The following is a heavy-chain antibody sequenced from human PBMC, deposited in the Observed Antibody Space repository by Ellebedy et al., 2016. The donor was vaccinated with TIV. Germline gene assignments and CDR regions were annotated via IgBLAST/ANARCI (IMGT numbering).Heavy chain of an antibody. Sequence: GESLKISXAASGFTFSMYSMHWVHQAPGEGLQWVSSISDSSSYIHYADSVKGRFTISRDNAKYSLYLQMNSLRAGDTAVYYCARANTGYCSSTNCYNDFDSWGQGTLVTVSS. V-gene: IGHV3-21*01. D-gene: IGHD2-2*02. J-gene: IGHJ4*02. CDR3: ARANTGYCSSTNCYNDFDS. CDR1: GFTFSMYS. CDR2: ISDSSSYI.